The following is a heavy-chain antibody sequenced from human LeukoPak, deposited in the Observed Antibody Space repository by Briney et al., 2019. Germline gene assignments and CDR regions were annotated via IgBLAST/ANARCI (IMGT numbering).Heavy chain of an antibody. V-gene: IGHV1-2*02. CDR2: IKPKIGDT. J-gene: IGHJ4*02. D-gene: IGHD1-1*01. Sequence: ASVKLSCNASGYTLINYFIHWVRQPPGQGLEWMGRIKPKIGDTEYVQKFQGRVNMTRDTYISTLYMELTRLTSDDTGVYFCARDLTSTPYLELDYWGQGTLGTVSS. CDR3: ARDLTSTPYLELDY. CDR1: GYTLINYF.